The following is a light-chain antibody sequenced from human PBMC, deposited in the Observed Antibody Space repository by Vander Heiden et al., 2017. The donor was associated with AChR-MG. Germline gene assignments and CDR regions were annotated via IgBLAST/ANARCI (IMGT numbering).Light chain of an antibody. V-gene: IGKV2-28*01. CDR3: MQALQTPFT. J-gene: IGKJ3*01. CDR2: LGS. Sequence: DIVLTQSPLSLPVTSGETASISCRSSQNLLQSNGNNNLDWYRQKPGQSPQLLIYLGSMRPSGVPDRFNGSGSGTDFTLKISRVEAEDVGVYYCMQALQTPFTFGPGTKVDIK. CDR1: QNLLQSNGNNN.